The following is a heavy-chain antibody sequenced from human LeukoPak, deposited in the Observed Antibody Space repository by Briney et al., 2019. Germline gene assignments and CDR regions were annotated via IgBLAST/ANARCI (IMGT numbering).Heavy chain of an antibody. V-gene: IGHV4-34*01. D-gene: IGHD4-23*01. CDR1: GGSFSDYY. CDR2: INHSGST. J-gene: IGHJ3*02. Sequence: PSETLSLTCAVYGGSFSDYYWTWIRQPPGKGLEWIGEINHSGSTNYNPSVKSRVTISVDTSKNQFSLKPTSVTAADTAVYFCACDSGGHHDHDAFDIWGQGTMVTVSS. CDR3: ACDSGGHHDHDAFDI.